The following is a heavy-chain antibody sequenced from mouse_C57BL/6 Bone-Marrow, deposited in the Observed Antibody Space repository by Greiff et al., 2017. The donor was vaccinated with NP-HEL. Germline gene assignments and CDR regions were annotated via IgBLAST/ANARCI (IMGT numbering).Heavy chain of an antibody. V-gene: IGHV1-26*01. D-gene: IGHD1-1*01. CDR2: INPNNGGT. CDR3: ARNFVLLRSYYYAMDY. J-gene: IGHJ4*01. Sequence: VQLQQSGPELVKPGASVKISCKASGYTFTDYYMNWVKQSHGKSLEWIGDINPNNGGTSYNQKFKGKATLTVDKSSSTAYMELRSLTSEDSAVYYCARNFVLLRSYYYAMDYWGQGTSVTVSS. CDR1: GYTFTDYY.